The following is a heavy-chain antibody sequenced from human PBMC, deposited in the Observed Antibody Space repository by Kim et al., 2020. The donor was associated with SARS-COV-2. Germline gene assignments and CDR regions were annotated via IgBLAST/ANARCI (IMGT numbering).Heavy chain of an antibody. CDR2: VFDSGST. Sequence: SETLSLTCTVSGGSISYYYWSWIRQPPGKGLEWIGYVFDSGSTNYNPSLKSRVTISLDTSKKQFSLKLTSVTAADTAVYYCARGKYYYDGSGNPRFWYFELWGRGNLVTVSS. CDR1: GGSISYYY. V-gene: IGHV4-59*01. D-gene: IGHD3-22*01. CDR3: ARGKYYYDGSGNPRFWYFEL. J-gene: IGHJ2*01.